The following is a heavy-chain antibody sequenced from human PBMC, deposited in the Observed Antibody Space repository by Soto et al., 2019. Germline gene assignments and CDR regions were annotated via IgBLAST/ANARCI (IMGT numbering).Heavy chain of an antibody. V-gene: IGHV4-34*01. J-gene: IGHJ6*02. CDR2: INHSGST. Sequence: SETLSLTCAVYGGSFSGYYWSWIRQPPGKGLEWIGEINHSGSTNYNPSLKSRVTISVDTSKNQFSLKLSSVTAADTAVYYCARGKPPRITMARGVIWGMDVWGQGTTVTVS. CDR1: GGSFSGYY. D-gene: IGHD3-10*01. CDR3: ARGKPPRITMARGVIWGMDV.